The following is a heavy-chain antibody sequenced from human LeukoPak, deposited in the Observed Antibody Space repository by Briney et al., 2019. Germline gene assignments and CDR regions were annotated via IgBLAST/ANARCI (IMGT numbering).Heavy chain of an antibody. CDR1: GFTFSNYW. CDR2: IYSGGST. V-gene: IGHV3-66*01. CDR3: ARDRSGYSYGSPRYYFDY. D-gene: IGHD5-18*01. Sequence: GGSLRLSCAASGFTFSNYWMSWVRQAPGKRLEWVSIIYSGGSTYYADSVKGRFTISRDNSKNTLYLQMNSLRAEDTAVYYCARDRSGYSYGSPRYYFDYWGQGTLVTVSS. J-gene: IGHJ4*02.